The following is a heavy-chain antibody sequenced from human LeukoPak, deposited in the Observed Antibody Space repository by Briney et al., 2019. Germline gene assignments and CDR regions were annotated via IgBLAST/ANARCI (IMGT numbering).Heavy chain of an antibody. Sequence: ASVKVSCKASGYTFTSYAMHWVRQALGQRLEWMGWINAGNGNTKYSQKFQGRVTITRDTSASTAYMELRSLISEDTAVYYCARALGIVYSRPFDYWGQGTLVTVSS. CDR3: ARALGIVYSRPFDY. CDR2: INAGNGNT. V-gene: IGHV1-3*01. D-gene: IGHD3-22*01. J-gene: IGHJ4*02. CDR1: GYTFTSYA.